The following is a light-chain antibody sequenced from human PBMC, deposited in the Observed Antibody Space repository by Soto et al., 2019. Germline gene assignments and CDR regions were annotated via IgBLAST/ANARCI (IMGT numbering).Light chain of an antibody. V-gene: IGLV1-40*01. CDR2: GNN. CDR3: QSYDSSLSGWV. Sequence: QSVLTQPPSVSGAPGQKVTISCTRSSSXIRAAYDVHWYQHLPGTAPKLLIYGNNNRPSGVPDRFSGSKSGTSASLAITGLQAEDEADYYCQSYDSSLSGWVFGGGTQLTVL. CDR1: SSXIRAAYD. J-gene: IGLJ3*02.